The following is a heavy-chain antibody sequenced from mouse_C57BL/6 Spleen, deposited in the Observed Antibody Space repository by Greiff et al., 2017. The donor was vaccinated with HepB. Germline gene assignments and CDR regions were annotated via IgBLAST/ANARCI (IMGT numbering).Heavy chain of an antibody. CDR1: GFTFSSYA. Sequence: DVKLVESGGGLVKPGGSLKLSCAASGFTFSSYAMSWVRQTPEKRLEWVATISDGGSYTYYPDNVKGRFTISRDNAKNNLYLQMSHLKSEDTAMYYCAFTGVRGYWYFDVWGTGTTVTVSS. J-gene: IGHJ1*03. V-gene: IGHV5-4*03. CDR3: AFTGVRGYWYFDV. CDR2: ISDGGSYT. D-gene: IGHD1-1*01.